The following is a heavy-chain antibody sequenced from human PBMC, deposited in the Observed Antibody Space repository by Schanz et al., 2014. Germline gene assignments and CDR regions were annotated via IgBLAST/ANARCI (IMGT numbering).Heavy chain of an antibody. D-gene: IGHD3-22*01. Sequence: QVQLVQSGAEVKKPGSSVKVSCKASGGTFSSYSISWVRQAPGQGLEWMGRIIPILGIANYAQKFQGRVTNTADKSTSTAYMDLSSLRPEDTAVYYCARSNHYDNSDYYNSFDYWGQGTLVTVSS. CDR1: GGTFSSYS. CDR2: IIPILGIA. CDR3: ARSNHYDNSDYYNSFDY. J-gene: IGHJ4*02. V-gene: IGHV1-69*02.